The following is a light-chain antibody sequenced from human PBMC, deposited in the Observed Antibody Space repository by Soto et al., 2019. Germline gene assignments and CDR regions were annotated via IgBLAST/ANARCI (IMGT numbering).Light chain of an antibody. CDR2: GAS. CDR1: QSVSSSY. J-gene: IGKJ2*01. Sequence: EIVLTQSPGTLSLSPGERATLSCRASQSVSSSYLAWYQQKPGQAPRLLIYGASSRATDIPDRFSGSGSGTDFTLTISRLEPEDFAVYYCQQRSTWLYTFGQGTKLEV. V-gene: IGKV3D-20*02. CDR3: QQRSTWLYT.